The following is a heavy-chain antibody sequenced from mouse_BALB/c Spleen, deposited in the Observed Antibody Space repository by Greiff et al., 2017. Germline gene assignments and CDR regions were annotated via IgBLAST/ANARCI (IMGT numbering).Heavy chain of an antibody. Sequence: QVQLQQPGAELVKPGASVKLSCKASGYTFTSYWMHWVKQRPGQGLEWIGGINPSNGRTNYNEKFKSKDTLTVDKSSSTAYMQLSSLTSEDSAVYYYARRAIYYGNYAYAMDYWGRGTSVTVSS. CDR2: INPSNGRT. CDR1: GYTFTSYW. J-gene: IGHJ4*01. V-gene: IGHV1S81*02. D-gene: IGHD2-1*01. CDR3: ARRAIYYGNYAYAMDY.